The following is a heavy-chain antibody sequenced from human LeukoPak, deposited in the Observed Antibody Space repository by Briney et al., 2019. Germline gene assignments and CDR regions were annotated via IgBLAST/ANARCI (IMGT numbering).Heavy chain of an antibody. Sequence: ASVKLSCKASGYTFTGYYMHWVRQAPGQGLEWMGWINPNSGGTNYAQKFQGRVTMTRDTSISTAYMELSRLRSDDTAVYYCARDPTYAYGSGSYYISRGWFDPWGQGTLVTVSS. J-gene: IGHJ5*02. CDR3: ARDPTYAYGSGSYYISRGWFDP. V-gene: IGHV1-2*02. D-gene: IGHD3-10*01. CDR1: GYTFTGYY. CDR2: INPNSGGT.